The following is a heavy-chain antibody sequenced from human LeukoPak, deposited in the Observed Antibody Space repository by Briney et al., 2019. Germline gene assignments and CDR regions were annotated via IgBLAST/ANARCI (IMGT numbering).Heavy chain of an antibody. CDR2: IKQVGSEI. CDR1: GFPFSIYS. Sequence: GGSLPLSCAASGFPFSIYSMSWFRRAPGKGREGVANIKQVGSEIYYVASVKGRFTISRDNDKNTLYLQMNSLRAEDTAVYYCARDPSITGTTDDYWGQGTLVTVSS. CDR3: ARDPSITGTTDDY. J-gene: IGHJ4*02. V-gene: IGHV3-7*01. D-gene: IGHD1-7*01.